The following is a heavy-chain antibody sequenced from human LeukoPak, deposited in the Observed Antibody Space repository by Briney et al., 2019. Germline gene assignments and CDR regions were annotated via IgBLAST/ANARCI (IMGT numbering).Heavy chain of an antibody. CDR2: IGKKEDT. CDR3: VRAPVGECRSGGCFSSHLDV. CDR1: GFTFSSYD. Sequence: GGSLRLSCAASGFTFSSYDMHWVRQVTGKGLEWVSYIGKKEDTNYPDSVRGRFTTSRENARNSLYLQMNYLRAEDTAVYYCVRAPVGECRSGGCFSSHLDVWGQGTTVIVSS. J-gene: IGHJ6*02. D-gene: IGHD2-15*01. V-gene: IGHV3-13*04.